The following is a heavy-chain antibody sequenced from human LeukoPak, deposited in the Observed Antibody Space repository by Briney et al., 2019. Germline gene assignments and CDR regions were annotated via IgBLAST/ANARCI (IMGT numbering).Heavy chain of an antibody. V-gene: IGHV3-30*18. D-gene: IGHD6-19*01. CDR3: AKESVAGSADY. CDR2: ISYDGSNK. J-gene: IGHJ4*02. CDR1: GFTFSNYG. Sequence: PGGSLRLSCAASGFTFSNYGMHWVRQAPGKGLEWVAVISYDGSNKYYAESVKGRFTISRDNSKNTLYLQMNSLRAEDTAVYYCAKESVAGSADYWGQGTLVTVSS.